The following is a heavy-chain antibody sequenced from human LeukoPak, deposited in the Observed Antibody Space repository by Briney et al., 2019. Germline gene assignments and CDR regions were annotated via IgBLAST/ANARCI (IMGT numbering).Heavy chain of an antibody. J-gene: IGHJ4*02. Sequence: GGSLRLSCAASGFTFSSYGMHWVRQAPGKGLEWVAFIRYDGSNKYYADSVKGRFTISRDNSKSTLYLQMNSLRAEDTAVYYCAKARGEYQLLPFDYWGQGTLVTVSS. CDR3: AKARGEYQLLPFDY. CDR2: IRYDGSNK. D-gene: IGHD2-2*01. CDR1: GFTFSSYG. V-gene: IGHV3-30*02.